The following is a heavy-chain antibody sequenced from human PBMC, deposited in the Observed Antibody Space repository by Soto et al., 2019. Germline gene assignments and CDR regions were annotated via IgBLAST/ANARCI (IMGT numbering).Heavy chain of an antibody. Sequence: GGSLRLSCAASGFTLSTYWMHWVRQAPGKGLVWVSRLDADGSSTNYADSVKGRFTISRDNAKNTLYLQMNSLRADDTALYYCARGSPANWFDPCGQGTLVTVSS. J-gene: IGHJ5*02. CDR2: LDADGSST. CDR1: GFTLSTYW. V-gene: IGHV3-74*01. CDR3: ARGSPANWFDP.